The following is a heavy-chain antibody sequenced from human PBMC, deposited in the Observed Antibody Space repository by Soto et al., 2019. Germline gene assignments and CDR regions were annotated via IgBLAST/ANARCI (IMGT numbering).Heavy chain of an antibody. CDR3: TRVIEAYSNYGMDV. V-gene: IGHV3-21*01. CDR1: GFTFRSFT. Sequence: GGSLRLSCAASGFTFRSFTMNWVRQAPGKGLEWVSTISSNSAYIYYTDALRGRFTISRDNAKNSLHLQMNSLRAEDTAVYYCTRVIEAYSNYGMDVWGQGTTVTVSS. CDR2: ISSNSAYI. D-gene: IGHD3-16*02. J-gene: IGHJ6*02.